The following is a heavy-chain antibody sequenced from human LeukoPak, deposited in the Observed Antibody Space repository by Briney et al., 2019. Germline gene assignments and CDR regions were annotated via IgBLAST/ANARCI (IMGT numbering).Heavy chain of an antibody. Sequence: PSETLSLTCTVSGGSIGSHYWSWLRQPPGKGLEWIGYIYNSGSTNYNPSLKSRLTISIDTSKNQFSLKLTSVTAADTAVYYCARGSFDTSDYNYIGFDYWGQGTLVTVSS. CDR3: ARGSFDTSDYNYIGFDY. CDR2: IYNSGST. CDR1: GGSIGSHY. J-gene: IGHJ4*02. D-gene: IGHD3-22*01. V-gene: IGHV4-59*11.